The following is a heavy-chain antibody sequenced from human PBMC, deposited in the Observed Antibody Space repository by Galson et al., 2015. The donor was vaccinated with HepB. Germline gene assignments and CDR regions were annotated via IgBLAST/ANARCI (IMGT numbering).Heavy chain of an antibody. V-gene: IGHV5-10-1*01. Sequence: QSGAEVKKPGESLRISCKGSGYSFTSYWISWVRQMPGKGLEWMGRIDPSDSYTNYSPSFQGHVTISADKSISTAYLQWSSLKASDTAMYYCARHKSSSDYYYYGMDVWGQGTTVTVSS. CDR2: IDPSDSYT. D-gene: IGHD6-6*01. CDR3: ARHKSSSDYYYYGMDV. CDR1: GYSFTSYW. J-gene: IGHJ6*02.